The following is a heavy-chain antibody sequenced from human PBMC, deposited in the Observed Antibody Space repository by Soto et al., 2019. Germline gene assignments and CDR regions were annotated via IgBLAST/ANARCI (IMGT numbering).Heavy chain of an antibody. CDR1: GFTFDDYA. CDR3: AKGDLKNYYYYYMDV. CDR2: ISWNSGSI. V-gene: IGHV3-9*01. J-gene: IGHJ6*03. Sequence: GGSLRLSCAASGFTFDDYAMHWVRQAPGKGLEWVSGISWNSGSIGYADSVKGRFTISRDNAKNSLYLQMNSLRAEDTALYYCAKGDLKNYYYYYMDVWGKGTTVTVSS.